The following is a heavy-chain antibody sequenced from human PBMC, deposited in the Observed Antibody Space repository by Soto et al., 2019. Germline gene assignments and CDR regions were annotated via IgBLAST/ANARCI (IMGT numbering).Heavy chain of an antibody. D-gene: IGHD1-26*01. J-gene: IGHJ6*02. CDR2: ISYDSTKT. Sequence: QVQLVESGGGVVQPGRSLRLSCAASGFTFNSYGMHWVRQGPGNGLEWVAVISYDSTKTYYADSVKGRFTISRDNSNSAVYVQMNSLTGEDTAVYYCTRTRSAWSDFHYYSLDVWGQGTTVTVSS. CDR3: TRTRSAWSDFHYYSLDV. V-gene: IGHV3-30*03. CDR1: GFTFNSYG.